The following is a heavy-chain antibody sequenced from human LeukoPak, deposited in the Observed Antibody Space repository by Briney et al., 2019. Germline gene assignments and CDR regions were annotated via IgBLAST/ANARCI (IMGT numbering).Heavy chain of an antibody. Sequence: SETLSLTCTVSGGSISSSSYYWGWIRQPPGKGLEWIGSIYYSGSTYYNPSLKSRVTISVDTSKNQFSLKLSSVTAADTAVYYCARRHYVWGSYRRGDWFDPWGQGTLVTVSS. CDR2: IYYSGST. J-gene: IGHJ5*02. D-gene: IGHD3-16*02. CDR3: ARRHYVWGSYRRGDWFDP. CDR1: GGSISSSSYY. V-gene: IGHV4-39*01.